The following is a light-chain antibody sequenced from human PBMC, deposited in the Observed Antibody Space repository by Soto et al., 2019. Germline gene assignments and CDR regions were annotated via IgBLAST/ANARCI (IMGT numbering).Light chain of an antibody. V-gene: IGKV1-39*01. CDR2: AAS. CDR1: QSISSY. J-gene: IGKJ2*01. CDR3: QQSYSTPHP. Sequence: DSQVAQSPSSLSASVGDRVTITCRASQSISSYLNCYQQKPGKAPKLLIYAASTLQSGVPSRFSGSGSGTDFTLTISDXQPEDFATYYCQQSYSTPHPFGRGTKVDIK.